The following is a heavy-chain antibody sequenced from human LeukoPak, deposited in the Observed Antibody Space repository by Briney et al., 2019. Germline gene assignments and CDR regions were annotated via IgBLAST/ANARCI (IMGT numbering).Heavy chain of an antibody. CDR2: IYYSGST. V-gene: IGHV4-59*01. CDR1: GGSISPYY. Sequence: SETLSLTCTVSGGSISPYYWSWIRQPPGKGLEWIGYIYYSGSTNYNPSLKSRVTISVDTSKNQFSLKLSSVTAADTAVYYCARGHYGSGTGTYPIWGQGTLVTVSS. CDR3: ARGHYGSGTGTYPI. J-gene: IGHJ4*02. D-gene: IGHD3-10*01.